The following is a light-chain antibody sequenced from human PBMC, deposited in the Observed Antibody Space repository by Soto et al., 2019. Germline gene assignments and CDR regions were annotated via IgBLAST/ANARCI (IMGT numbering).Light chain of an antibody. V-gene: IGKV3-11*01. Sequence: EIVVTQSPATLSLSPGERATLSCRASQSVSSYLAWYQQKPGQAPRLLIYDASNRATGIPARFSGSGSGTDFTLTISSLEPEDFAVYYCHQRSNWPPTFGQGTKVEIK. CDR1: QSVSSY. J-gene: IGKJ1*01. CDR2: DAS. CDR3: HQRSNWPPT.